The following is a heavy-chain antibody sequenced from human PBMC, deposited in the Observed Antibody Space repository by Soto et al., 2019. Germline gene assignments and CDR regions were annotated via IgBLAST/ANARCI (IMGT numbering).Heavy chain of an antibody. D-gene: IGHD2-8*02. CDR1: SFSNYA. Sequence: SFSNYAMTWIRQPPGKGLEWIASIYYSGNTYYDPPLKSRVTISVDTSKNQFSLTLRSVTATDTAVYFCARHKARGEWQLVEFDPWGQGTLVTVSS. CDR2: IYYSGNT. CDR3: ARHKARGEWQLVEFDP. V-gene: IGHV4-39*01. J-gene: IGHJ5*02.